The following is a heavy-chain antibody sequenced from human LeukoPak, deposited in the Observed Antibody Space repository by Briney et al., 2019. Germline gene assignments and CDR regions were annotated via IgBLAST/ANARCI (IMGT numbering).Heavy chain of an antibody. CDR1: GYTFTSYY. CDR3: ASAGWYYYYMDV. D-gene: IGHD2-15*01. Sequence: ASVKVSCKASGYTFTSYYMHWVRQAPGQGLEWMGIINPSGGSTSYAQKFQGRVTMTRDMSTSTVYMELSSLRSEDTAVYYCASAGWYYYYMDVWGKGTTVTISS. CDR2: INPSGGST. V-gene: IGHV1-46*01. J-gene: IGHJ6*03.